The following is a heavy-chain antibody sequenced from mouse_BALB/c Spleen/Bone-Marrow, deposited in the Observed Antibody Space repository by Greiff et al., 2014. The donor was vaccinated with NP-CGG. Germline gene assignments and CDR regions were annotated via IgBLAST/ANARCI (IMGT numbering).Heavy chain of an antibody. D-gene: IGHD1-2*01. V-gene: IGHV2-9*02. CDR1: GFSLTNYG. CDR2: IWADGST. Sequence: QVQLKESGPGLVAPSQSLSITCTVSGFSLTNYGVHWVRQPPGKGLEWLGVIWADGSTNYNSALMSRLSISKDNSKSQVVFKMNSLQTDDTAMYYCARITTATGAMDYWGQGTSVTVSS. CDR3: ARITTATGAMDY. J-gene: IGHJ4*01.